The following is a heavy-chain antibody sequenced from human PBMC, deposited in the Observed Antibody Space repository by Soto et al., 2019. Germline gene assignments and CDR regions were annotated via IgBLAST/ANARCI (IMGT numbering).Heavy chain of an antibody. J-gene: IGHJ4*02. D-gene: IGHD3-16*01. CDR1: GGSISSGSYY. CDR3: ARHGLTAYMAYYFDF. V-gene: IGHV4-39*01. Sequence: SETLSLTCTVSGGSISSGSYYWGWIRQPPGKGLEWIASINFSGTTYDNPSLKSRVTISVDTSKNQFSLNLTSVTAADTAVYYCARHGLTAYMAYYFDFWGQGTQVTVSS. CDR2: INFSGTT.